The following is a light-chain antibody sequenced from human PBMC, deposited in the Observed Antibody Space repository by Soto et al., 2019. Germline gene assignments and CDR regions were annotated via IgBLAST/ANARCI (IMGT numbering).Light chain of an antibody. J-gene: IGKJ2*02. CDR1: QSVNDY. V-gene: IGKV3-11*01. CDR2: GAS. Sequence: EIVLTQSPATLSLSPGERATLSCSASQSVNDYLAWYQQKPGQAPRLLIYGASNRATGIPVSFSSSGSGTDFTLTISSLAPEDFAVYYCQHRGRWPRTFGQGTKLEIK. CDR3: QHRGRWPRT.